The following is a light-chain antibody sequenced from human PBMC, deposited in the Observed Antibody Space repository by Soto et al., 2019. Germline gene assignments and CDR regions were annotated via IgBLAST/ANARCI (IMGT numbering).Light chain of an antibody. CDR3: QAYDYSLTASV. Sequence: QAVLTQPPSVSGAPGQRVTISCTGNSSNLGAAYDVHWYQQLPGAAPKLVIFGNRNRPSGVPERFSGSKSGTSASLAITGLQAEDEADYYCQAYDYSLTASVFGGGTKLTVL. J-gene: IGLJ3*02. V-gene: IGLV1-40*01. CDR2: GNR. CDR1: SSNLGAAYD.